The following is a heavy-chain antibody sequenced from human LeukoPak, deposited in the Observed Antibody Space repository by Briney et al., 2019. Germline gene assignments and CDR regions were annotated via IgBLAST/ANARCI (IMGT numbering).Heavy chain of an antibody. D-gene: IGHD2-15*01. J-gene: IGHJ4*02. CDR1: GLAFSAYK. CDR3: VVGGSPGY. V-gene: IGHV3-74*01. Sequence: GGSLRLSCAASGLAFSAYKMHWVRQAPRKGLVWVSRISTDGYTTDYADFVQGRFTASRGNTKNTWSLEMNSLRAEDTAVYYCVVGGSPGYWGRGTLVTVSS. CDR2: ISTDGYTT.